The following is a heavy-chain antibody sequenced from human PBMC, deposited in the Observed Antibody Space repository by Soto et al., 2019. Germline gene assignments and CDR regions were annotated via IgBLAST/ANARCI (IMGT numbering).Heavy chain of an antibody. Sequence: GGSLRLSCAASGFTFSSYSMNWVRQAPGKGLEWVSSISSSSSYIYYADSVKGRFTISRDNAKNSLYLQMNSLRAEDTAVYYCARSGLTAPDAFDMWGQGTMVTVSS. D-gene: IGHD2-21*02. J-gene: IGHJ3*02. V-gene: IGHV3-21*01. CDR2: ISSSSSYI. CDR1: GFTFSSYS. CDR3: ARSGLTAPDAFDM.